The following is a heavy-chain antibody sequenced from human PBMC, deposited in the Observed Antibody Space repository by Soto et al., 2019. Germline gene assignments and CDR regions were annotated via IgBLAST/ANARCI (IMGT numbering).Heavy chain of an antibody. CDR3: AKLGYEFWSGYRAYFDY. J-gene: IGHJ4*02. D-gene: IGHD3-3*01. CDR2: ISGSGGST. Sequence: GGSLRLSCAASGFTFSSYAMSWVRQAPGKGLEWVSAISGSGGSTYDADSVKGRFTISRDNSKNTLYLQMNSLTAEDLVVYYCAKLGYEFWSGYRAYFDYWGQGTLVTVSS. V-gene: IGHV3-23*01. CDR1: GFTFSSYA.